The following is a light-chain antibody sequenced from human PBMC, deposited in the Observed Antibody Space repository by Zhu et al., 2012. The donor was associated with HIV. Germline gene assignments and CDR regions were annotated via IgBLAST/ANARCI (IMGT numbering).Light chain of an antibody. J-gene: IGKJ2*01. Sequence: IVLTQSPGTLSLSPGERATLSCRASQSVTKSYLAWYQQEPGQAPRLLIYRSSDRATGVPDRFSGSGSGTDFTLTISRLEPEDFALYYCQQYGSSPYTFGQGTKLEIK. V-gene: IGKV3-20*01. CDR2: RSS. CDR1: QSVTKSY. CDR3: QQYGSSPYT.